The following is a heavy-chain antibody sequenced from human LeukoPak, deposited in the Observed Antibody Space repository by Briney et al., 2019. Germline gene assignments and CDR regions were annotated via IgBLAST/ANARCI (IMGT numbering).Heavy chain of an antibody. Sequence: TGGSLRLSCAASGFTFSSYSMNWVRQAPGEGLEWVSSISSSSSYIYYADSVKGRFTISRDNAKNSLYLQMNSLRAEDTAVYYCARASSGWYDYWGQGTLVTVSS. CDR3: ARASSGWYDY. CDR1: GFTFSSYS. D-gene: IGHD6-19*01. V-gene: IGHV3-21*01. J-gene: IGHJ4*02. CDR2: ISSSSSYI.